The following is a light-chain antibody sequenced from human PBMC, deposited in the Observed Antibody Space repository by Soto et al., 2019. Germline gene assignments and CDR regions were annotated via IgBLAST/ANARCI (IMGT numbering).Light chain of an antibody. V-gene: IGKV3-20*01. CDR1: QYVRTNY. CDR3: HQYANSPFA. CDR2: GAS. Sequence: ESVLTQSPCTLSLSPGERATLSCRASQYVRTNYLACYQHKPGQAPRLLIYGASSRATGIPDRFSGRGSWIELLLAISRLEPEDFAVYYCHQYANSPFAFGPGTKVDIK. J-gene: IGKJ3*01.